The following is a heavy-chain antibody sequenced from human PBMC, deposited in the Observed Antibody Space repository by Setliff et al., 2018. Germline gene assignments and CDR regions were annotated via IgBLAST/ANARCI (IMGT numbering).Heavy chain of an antibody. V-gene: IGHV1-46*01. CDR2: IIPSTGNT. Sequence: ASVKVSCKASGYTFTSYCMHWVRQAPGQGLEWMTMIIPSTGNTNYAQKFQGRVTMTADTSTNTVYMDLSSLGSEDTAVYYCVRERRGGHFDYWGQGTLVTVSS. CDR3: VRERRGGHFDY. CDR1: GYTFTSYC. J-gene: IGHJ4*02.